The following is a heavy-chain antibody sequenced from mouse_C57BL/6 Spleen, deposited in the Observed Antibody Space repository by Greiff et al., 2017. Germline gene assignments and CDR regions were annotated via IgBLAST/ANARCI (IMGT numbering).Heavy chain of an antibody. CDR1: GYKFNDYY. D-gene: IGHD2-4*01. CDR3: ARCDYERYYFDY. J-gene: IGHJ2*01. V-gene: IGHV1-26*01. CDR2: INPNNGGT. Sequence: VQLQQSGPELVKPGASVKISCKASGYKFNDYYMNWVKQSHGKSLEWIGDINPNNGGTSYNQKFKGKATLTVDKSSSTAYMDLRSLTSEDSAVYYCARCDYERYYFDYWGQCTTLTVSS.